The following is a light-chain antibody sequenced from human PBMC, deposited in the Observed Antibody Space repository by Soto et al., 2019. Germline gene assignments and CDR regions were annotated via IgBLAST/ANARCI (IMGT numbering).Light chain of an antibody. CDR1: SSNIGAGYD. CDR3: QSYDSSLSGPVV. CDR2: GNS. V-gene: IGLV1-40*01. Sequence: QLVLTQPPSVSGAPGQRVTISCTGSSSNIGAGYDVHWYQQLPGTAPKLLIYGNSNRPSGVLDRFSGSKSGTSASLAITGLQAEDEADYYCQSYDSSLSGPVVFGGGTKLTVL. J-gene: IGLJ2*01.